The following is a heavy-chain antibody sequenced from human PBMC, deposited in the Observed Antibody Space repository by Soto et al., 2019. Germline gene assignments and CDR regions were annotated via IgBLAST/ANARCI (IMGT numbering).Heavy chain of an antibody. CDR3: AREGDDRHFFFDS. Sequence: SETLSLTCNVSGRSMISYYWSWIRQPAGKGLEWIGRIYTGGNTNYNPSLKSRVTMSVDTSKSQFSLSLTSVTAADTAVYYCAREGDDRHFFFDSWGQGILVT. D-gene: IGHD3-3*02. CDR1: GRSMISYY. CDR2: IYTGGNT. V-gene: IGHV4-4*07. J-gene: IGHJ4*02.